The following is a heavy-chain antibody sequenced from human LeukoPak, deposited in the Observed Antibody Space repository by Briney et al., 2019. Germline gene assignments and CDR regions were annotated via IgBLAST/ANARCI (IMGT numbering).Heavy chain of an antibody. CDR2: INHSGST. V-gene: IGHV4-34*01. J-gene: IGHJ6*02. Sequence: SETLSLTCAVYGGSFSGYYWSWIRQPPGKGLEWIGEINHSGSTIYNPSLKSRVTISVDTSKNQFSLKLSSVTAADTAVYYCARVRSSSWSYYYYGMDVWGQGTTVTVSS. CDR1: GGSFSGYY. D-gene: IGHD6-13*01. CDR3: ARVRSSSWSYYYYGMDV.